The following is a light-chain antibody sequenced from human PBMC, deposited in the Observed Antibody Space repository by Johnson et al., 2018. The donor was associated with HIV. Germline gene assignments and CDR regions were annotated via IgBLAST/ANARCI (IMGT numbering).Light chain of an antibody. CDR1: SSNIGNNY. CDR2: DNN. V-gene: IGLV1-51*01. J-gene: IGLJ1*01. CDR3: GTWDSSLSAVYV. Sequence: QSVLTQPPSVSAAPGQKVTISCSGSSSNIGNNYVSWYQQLPGTAPKLLIYDNNKRPSGIPDRFSGSKSGTSATLGSTGLQTWDEADYYCGTWDSSLSAVYVFGTGTKVTVL.